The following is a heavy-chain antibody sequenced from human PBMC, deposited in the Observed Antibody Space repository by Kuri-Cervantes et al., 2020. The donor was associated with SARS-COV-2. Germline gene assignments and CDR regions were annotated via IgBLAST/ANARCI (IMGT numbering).Heavy chain of an antibody. CDR3: TTDPLGYSSGRFDP. J-gene: IGHJ5*02. CDR2: IKSKTDGGTT. CDR1: GFTFSNAW. D-gene: IGHD6-19*01. Sequence: LSLTCAASGFTFSNAWMSWVRQAPGKGLEWVGRIKSKTDGGTTDYAAPVKGRFTISRDDSKNTLYLQMNSLKTEDTAVYYCTTDPLGYSSGRFDPWGQGTLVTVSS. V-gene: IGHV3-15*01.